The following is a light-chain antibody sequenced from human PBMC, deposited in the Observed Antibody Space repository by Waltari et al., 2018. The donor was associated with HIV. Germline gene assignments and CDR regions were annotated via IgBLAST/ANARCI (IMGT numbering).Light chain of an antibody. CDR2: DVD. CDR1: DNDFGPRTL. J-gene: IGLJ3*02. Sequence: SAVTQPASVSGLPGQSVPISCTGDDNDFGPRTLVSWYQPHPGKLPRLIFSDVDRRASGIPDRFSASKSGETAFLTISSLRTEDEALYYCASFTGDDTVMFGGGTLVTVL. V-gene: IGLV2-14*03. CDR3: ASFTGDDTVM.